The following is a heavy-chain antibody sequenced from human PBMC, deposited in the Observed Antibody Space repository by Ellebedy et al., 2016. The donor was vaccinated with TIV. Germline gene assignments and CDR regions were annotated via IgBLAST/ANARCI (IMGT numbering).Heavy chain of an antibody. Sequence: GESLKISCAASGFTFSSYSLNWVRQAPGKGLEWVSHISLGSSTIYYADSVKGRFTISRDNAKNSLSLQMNSLSDEDTAVYYCARGPRFGESSFDYWGQGTLVTVSS. D-gene: IGHD3-10*01. V-gene: IGHV3-48*02. CDR1: GFTFSSYS. J-gene: IGHJ4*02. CDR3: ARGPRFGESSFDY. CDR2: ISLGSSTI.